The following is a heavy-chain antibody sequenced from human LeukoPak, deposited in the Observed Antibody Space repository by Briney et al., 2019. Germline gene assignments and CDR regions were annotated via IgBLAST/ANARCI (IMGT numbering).Heavy chain of an antibody. J-gene: IGHJ4*02. CDR2: IKKDGSEK. D-gene: IGHD3/OR15-3a*01. V-gene: IGHV3-7*01. CDR3: ARGSEYRYDFTGRGRTKSRLDY. Sequence: GGSLRLSCAASGFTFSSHWMSWVRQAPGKGLEWVANIKKDGSEKYYVDSVKGRFTISRDNSKNTVFLQMNSLRAEDTAVYYCARGSEYRYDFTGRGRTKSRLDYWGQGTLVTVSS. CDR1: GFTFSSHW.